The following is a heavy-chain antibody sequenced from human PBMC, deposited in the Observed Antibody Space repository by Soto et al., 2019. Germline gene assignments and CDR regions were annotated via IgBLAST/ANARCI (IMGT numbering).Heavy chain of an antibody. V-gene: IGHV4-34*01. CDR1: GGSFSGYY. J-gene: IGHJ4*02. CDR3: ASQRGRIAARGGDY. D-gene: IGHD6-6*01. Sequence: QVQLQQWGAGLLKPSETLSLTCAVYGGSFSGYYWSWIRQPPGPGLEWIREINHSGSTNYNPSLKSRVTISVDTSKNQFSLKLSSVTAADTAVYYCASQRGRIAARGGDYWGQGTLVTVSS. CDR2: INHSGST.